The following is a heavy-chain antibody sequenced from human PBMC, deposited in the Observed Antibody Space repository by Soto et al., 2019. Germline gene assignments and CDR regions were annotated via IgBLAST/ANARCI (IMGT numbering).Heavy chain of an antibody. CDR2: IYWDNYK. J-gene: IGHJ4*02. CDR1: GVSLGSSGVG. Sequence: QITLKESGPTLVKPTQPLTLTCTFSGVSLGSSGVGVGWIRQPPGKALQWLALIYWDNYKQYSPSLKNRFTITKDTSKNQVVLTMTKMEPVDTGTYYCARVMGSGTVGVFDYWGQETLVTVSS. V-gene: IGHV2-5*02. D-gene: IGHD6-13*01. CDR3: ARVMGSGTVGVFDY.